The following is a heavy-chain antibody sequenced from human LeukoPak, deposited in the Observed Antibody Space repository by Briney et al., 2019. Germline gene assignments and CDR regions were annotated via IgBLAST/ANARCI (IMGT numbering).Heavy chain of an antibody. CDR3: ARDPLGLRWTDAFDI. D-gene: IGHD4-23*01. CDR2: IIPIFGTA. Sequence: SVKVSCQASGGTFSSYAISWVRQAPGQGLEWMGGIIPIFGTANYAQKFQGRVTITADESTSTAYMELSSLRSEDTAVYYCARDPLGLRWTDAFDIWGQGTMVTVSS. CDR1: GGTFSSYA. J-gene: IGHJ3*02. V-gene: IGHV1-69*13.